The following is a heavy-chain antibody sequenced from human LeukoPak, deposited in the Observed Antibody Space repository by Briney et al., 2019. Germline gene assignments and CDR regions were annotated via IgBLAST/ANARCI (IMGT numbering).Heavy chain of an antibody. Sequence: GESLKISCKGSGYSFTSYWIGWVRQKPGKGLEWMGIIFPGDSDTRYSPSFQGQVTISADKSISTAYLQWSSLKASDTAMYYCAIPPGGQDDYYGMDVWGQGTTVTVSS. CDR3: AIPPGGQDDYYGMDV. J-gene: IGHJ6*02. CDR1: GYSFTSYW. CDR2: IFPGDSDT. D-gene: IGHD3-16*01. V-gene: IGHV5-51*01.